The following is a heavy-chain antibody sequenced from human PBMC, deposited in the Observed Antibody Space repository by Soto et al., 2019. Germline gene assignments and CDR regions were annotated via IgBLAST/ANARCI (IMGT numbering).Heavy chain of an antibody. V-gene: IGHV1-8*01. Sequence: GASVKVSCKASGYTFTSYDINWVRQATGQGLERMGWMNPNSGNTVYAQKFQGRVTMTRNTSISTAYMELSSLRSEDTAVYYCARGLWVTTLNNAFDIWGQGTMVTVSS. CDR1: GYTFTSYD. J-gene: IGHJ3*02. D-gene: IGHD4-17*01. CDR2: MNPNSGNT. CDR3: ARGLWVTTLNNAFDI.